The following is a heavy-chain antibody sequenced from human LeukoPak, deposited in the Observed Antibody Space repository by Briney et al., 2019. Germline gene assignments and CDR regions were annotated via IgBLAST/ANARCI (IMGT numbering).Heavy chain of an antibody. CDR3: ARDLSGRWELPPYYFDY. CDR2: INPNSGGT. CDR1: GYTFTGYY. V-gene: IGHV1-2*02. J-gene: IGHJ4*02. D-gene: IGHD1-26*01. Sequence: GSVNVSCKASGYTFTGYYMHWVRQAPGQGLEWMGWINPNSGGTNYAQKFQGRVTMTRDTSISTAYMELSRLRSDDTAVYYCARDLSGRWELPPYYFDYWGQGTLVTVSS.